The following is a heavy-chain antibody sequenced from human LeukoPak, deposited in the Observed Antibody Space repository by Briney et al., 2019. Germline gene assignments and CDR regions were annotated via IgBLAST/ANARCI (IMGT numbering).Heavy chain of an antibody. D-gene: IGHD1-26*01. CDR1: GFTFSSYG. Sequence: PGGSLRLSCAASGFTFSSYGMHWVRQAPGKGLEWVAVIWYDGSNKYYADSVKGRFTISRDNSKNTLYLQMNCLRAEDTAVYYCAKSVGATGRLDYWGQGTLVTVSS. CDR3: AKSVGATGRLDY. J-gene: IGHJ4*02. V-gene: IGHV3-33*06. CDR2: IWYDGSNK.